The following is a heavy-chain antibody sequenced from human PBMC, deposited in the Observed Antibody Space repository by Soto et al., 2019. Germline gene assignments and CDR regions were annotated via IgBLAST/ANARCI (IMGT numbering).Heavy chain of an antibody. CDR3: ARALFSSGQCYYFDY. CDR1: GFTFSSYN. Sequence: EVQLVESGEGLVQPGGSLRLSCAASGFTFSSYNIHWIRQAPGKGLEFVSAISRSGDRTYYADSVKGRFTITRDNSKNTVWLQMGSLRAEDMAVYYCARALFSSGQCYYFDYWGRGALVSVSS. J-gene: IGHJ4*02. CDR2: ISRSGDRT. V-gene: IGHV3-64*02. D-gene: IGHD3-22*01.